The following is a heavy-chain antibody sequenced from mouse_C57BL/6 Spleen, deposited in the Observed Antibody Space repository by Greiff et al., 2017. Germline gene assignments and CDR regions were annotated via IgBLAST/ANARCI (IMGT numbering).Heavy chain of an antibody. J-gene: IGHJ3*01. CDR3: ARSYYYVSSYRFAY. D-gene: IGHD1-1*01. Sequence: QVQLQQPGAELVMPGASVKLSCKASGYTFTSYWMHWVKQRPGQGLEWIGEIDPSDSYTNYNQKFKGKSTLTVDKSSSTAYMQLSSLTSEDSAVXYCARSYYYVSSYRFAYWGQGTLVTVSA. V-gene: IGHV1-69*01. CDR2: IDPSDSYT. CDR1: GYTFTSYW.